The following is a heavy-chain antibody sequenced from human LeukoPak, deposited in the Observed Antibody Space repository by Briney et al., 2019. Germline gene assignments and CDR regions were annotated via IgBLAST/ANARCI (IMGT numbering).Heavy chain of an antibody. CDR1: GYTFTDYY. J-gene: IGHJ1*01. D-gene: IGHD1/OR15-1a*01. V-gene: IGHV1-2*02. CDR2: INPNSGGT. Sequence: ASVTVSYKASGYTFTDYYMHWVGQAPGQGREWMGWINPNSGGTNYAQKFQGRVIMTSDTAIRTVYMQLSRLSFHDTAVYYCARSRTASPAEYFQYWGQGTLVTVSS. CDR3: ARSRTASPAEYFQY.